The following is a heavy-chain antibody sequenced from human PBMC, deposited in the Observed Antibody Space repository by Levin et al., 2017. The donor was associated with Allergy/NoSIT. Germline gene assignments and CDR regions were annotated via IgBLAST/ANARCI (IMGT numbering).Heavy chain of an antibody. D-gene: IGHD1-26*01. CDR1: GFTFSSYA. CDR3: AKVLGRSLGPHDAFDI. J-gene: IGHJ3*02. V-gene: IGHV3-23*01. Sequence: GESLKISCAASGFTFSSYAMSWVRQAPGKGLEWVSAISGSGGSTYYADSVKGRFTISRDNSKNTLYLQMNSLRAEDTAVYYCAKVLGRSLGPHDAFDIWGQGTMVTVSS. CDR2: ISGSGGST.